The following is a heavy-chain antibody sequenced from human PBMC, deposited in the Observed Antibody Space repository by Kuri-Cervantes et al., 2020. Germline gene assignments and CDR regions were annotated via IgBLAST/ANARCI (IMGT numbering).Heavy chain of an antibody. CDR3: ARGPGDYRGSGNDYYGMDV. CDR2: INPSGGST. J-gene: IGHJ6*02. Sequence: ASVKVSCKASGYTFTSYYMHWVRQAPGQGLEWMGIINPSGGSTSYAQKFQGRVTMTRDTSTSTVYMELSSLRSEDTAVYYCARGPGDYRGSGNDYYGMDVWGQGTTVTVSS. V-gene: IGHV1-46*01. D-gene: IGHD3-10*01. CDR1: GYTFTSYY.